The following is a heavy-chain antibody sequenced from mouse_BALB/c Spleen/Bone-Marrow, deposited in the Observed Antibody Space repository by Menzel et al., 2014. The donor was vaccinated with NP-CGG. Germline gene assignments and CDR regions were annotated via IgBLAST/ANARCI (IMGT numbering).Heavy chain of an antibody. CDR3: ANYRYGWYFDG. J-gene: IGHJ1*01. CDR1: GFNIKDTY. D-gene: IGHD2-14*01. Sequence: VQLQQSGAELVKPGASVKLSCTASGFNIKDTYMHWVKQRPEQGLEWIGRIDPANGNTKYDPKFQGKATITADTSSNTAYLQLSSLTSEDTAVYYCANYRYGWYFDGWGAGTTVTVSS. V-gene: IGHV14-3*02. CDR2: IDPANGNT.